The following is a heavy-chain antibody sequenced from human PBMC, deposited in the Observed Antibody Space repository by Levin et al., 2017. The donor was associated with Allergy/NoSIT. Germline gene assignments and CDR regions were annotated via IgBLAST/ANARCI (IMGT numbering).Heavy chain of an antibody. CDR2: MSASGRTT. Sequence: PAASVKVSCSGSGFSFSGYAMSWVRQAPGKGLEWVSSMSASGRTTYFAESVRGRFTISRDNSKNTVALQMKTLRAEDRALYYCAKEERSLHFDYWGQGTLVTVSS. CDR3: AKEERSLHFDY. V-gene: IGHV3-23*01. J-gene: IGHJ4*02. D-gene: IGHD1-1*01. CDR1: GFSFSGYA.